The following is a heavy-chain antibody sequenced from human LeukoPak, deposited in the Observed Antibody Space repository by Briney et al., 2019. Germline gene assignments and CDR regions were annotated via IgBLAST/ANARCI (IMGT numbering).Heavy chain of an antibody. CDR3: AKRVVVPTVTYYFDY. D-gene: IGHD2-2*01. Sequence: GGSLRLSCAASGFTFGTYAMSWVRQAPGKGLEWVSAITDSGGRTYYADSVKGRFTISRDNSKNTLYLQMNSLRAEDAAVYYCAKRVVVPTVTYYFDYWGQGTLVTVSS. CDR2: ITDSGGRT. CDR1: GFTFGTYA. V-gene: IGHV3-23*01. J-gene: IGHJ4*02.